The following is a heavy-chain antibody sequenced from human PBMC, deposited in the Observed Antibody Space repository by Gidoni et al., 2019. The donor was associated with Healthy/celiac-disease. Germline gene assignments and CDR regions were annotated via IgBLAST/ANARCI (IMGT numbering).Heavy chain of an antibody. CDR2: ISWNSGSI. J-gene: IGHJ4*02. CDR3: AKEEYSSGWPQFDY. V-gene: IGHV3-9*01. Sequence: EWVSVISWNSGSIGYADSVKGRFTISRDNAKNSLYLQMNSLRAEDTALYYCAKEEYSSGWPQFDYWGQGTLVTVSS. D-gene: IGHD6-19*01.